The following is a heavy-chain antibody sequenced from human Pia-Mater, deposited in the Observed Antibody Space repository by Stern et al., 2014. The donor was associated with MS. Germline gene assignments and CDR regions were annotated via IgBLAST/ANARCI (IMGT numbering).Heavy chain of an antibody. CDR1: GFTFSSYC. CDR2: IWYDGSNK. J-gene: IGHJ4*02. V-gene: IGHV3-33*01. CDR3: ARGDSSSPLEY. D-gene: IGHD6-6*01. Sequence: VQLVESGGGVVQPGRSLRLSCAASGFTFSSYCMHWVRQTPGKGLEWVAVIWYDGSNKFYADSVKGRFTISRDNSENTLYLQMSSLRAEDTAVYYCARGDSSSPLEYWGQGTLVTVSS.